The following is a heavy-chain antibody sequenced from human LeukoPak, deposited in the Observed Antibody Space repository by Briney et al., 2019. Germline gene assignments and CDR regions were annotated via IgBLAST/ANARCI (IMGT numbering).Heavy chain of an antibody. J-gene: IGHJ3*02. D-gene: IGHD6-19*01. CDR2: IIPILSVE. CDR1: GGTFSSYT. CDR3: ATRIAVAGDRDFDI. Sequence: ASVKVSCKASGGTFSSYTIGWVRQAPGQGLEWMGRIIPILSVENYAQKFQGRVTITADKSTSKAHMKLSSLKSEDTDVYYCATRIAVAGDRDFDIWGQGTMVTVSS. V-gene: IGHV1-69*02.